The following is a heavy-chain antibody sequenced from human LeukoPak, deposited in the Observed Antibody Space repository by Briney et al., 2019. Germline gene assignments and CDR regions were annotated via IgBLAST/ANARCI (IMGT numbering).Heavy chain of an antibody. D-gene: IGHD3-10*01. Sequence: GGSLRLSCAASGFTVSNKYMYWVRQPPGKGLEWVSVIYRDSSTYYADSVKGRFTISRDNSKNTLYLQMKSLRAEDTAVYYCARATYGSGSYYNERYYFEYWGQGTLVTVSS. CDR1: GFTVSNKY. CDR2: IYRDSST. J-gene: IGHJ4*02. V-gene: IGHV3-53*01. CDR3: ARATYGSGSYYNERYYFEY.